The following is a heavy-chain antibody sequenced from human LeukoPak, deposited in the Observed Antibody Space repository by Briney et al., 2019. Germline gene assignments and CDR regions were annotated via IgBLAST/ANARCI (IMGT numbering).Heavy chain of an antibody. V-gene: IGHV3-53*01. J-gene: IGHJ1*01. CDR3: ARDQYSSNWYVHH. CDR1: GFTVSSNY. Sequence: PGGPLTLSCAASGFTVSSNYMSWVRQAPGKGLEWVSLISSVGSTYYADSVKGRFTISRANSKNTLYLQMNSLRAEDTAVYYCARDQYSSNWYVHHWGQGTLVTVS. D-gene: IGHD6-19*01. CDR2: ISSVGST.